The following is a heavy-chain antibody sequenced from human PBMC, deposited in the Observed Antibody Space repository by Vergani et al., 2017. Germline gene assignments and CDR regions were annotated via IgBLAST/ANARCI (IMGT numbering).Heavy chain of an antibody. CDR3: VHRRGYFDWDGAFDV. Sequence: QITLKESGPTLVKPTQTLTLTCTFSGFSLSTSGVGVGWIRQPPGKALEWIALIYWNDDKRYSPSLKSRLTITKDTSKTQVVLTMATMDPVDTATYYCVHRRGYFDWDGAFDVWGPGTMVTVSS. CDR2: IYWNDDK. J-gene: IGHJ3*01. CDR1: GFSLSTSGVG. D-gene: IGHD3-9*01. V-gene: IGHV2-5*01.